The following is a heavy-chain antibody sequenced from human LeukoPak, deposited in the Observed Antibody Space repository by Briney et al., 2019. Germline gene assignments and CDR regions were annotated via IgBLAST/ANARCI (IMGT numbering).Heavy chain of an antibody. CDR3: ARGYYDSSGYGWFDP. D-gene: IGHD3-22*01. Sequence: SETLSLTCTVSGGSISSYYWSWIRQPPGKGLEWIGYIYYSRSTNYNPSLKSRVTISVDTSKNQFSLKLSSVTAADTAVYYCARGYYDSSGYGWFDPWGQGTLVTVSS. J-gene: IGHJ5*02. CDR2: IYYSRST. CDR1: GGSISSYY. V-gene: IGHV4-59*01.